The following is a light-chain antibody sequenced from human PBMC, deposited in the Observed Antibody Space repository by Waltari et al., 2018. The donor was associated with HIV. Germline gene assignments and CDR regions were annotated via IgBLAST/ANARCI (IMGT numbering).Light chain of an antibody. CDR3: QQYYTHPPT. Sequence: DIVMTQSPDSLALSLVERATIHCMSSHSISYSSKNKNYLAWYQQKPGQTPKLLIYCASTRHSGVPERFSGSGSGTDFTLTISSLQSEDVAIYFCQQYYTHPPTFGQGTKVEIK. CDR2: CAS. V-gene: IGKV4-1*01. J-gene: IGKJ1*01. CDR1: HSISYSSKNKNY.